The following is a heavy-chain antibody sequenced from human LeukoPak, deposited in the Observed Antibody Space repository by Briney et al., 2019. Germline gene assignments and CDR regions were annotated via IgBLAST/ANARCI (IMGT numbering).Heavy chain of an antibody. D-gene: IGHD3-3*01. J-gene: IGHJ3*02. CDR2: INHSGST. CDR1: GGSFSGYY. CDR3: ARDQSTFTIFGAVIIEYAFDI. V-gene: IGHV4-34*01. Sequence: SETLSLTCAVYGGSFSGYYWSRIRQPPGKGLEWIGEINHSGSTNYNPSLKSRVTISVDTSKNQFSLKLSSVTAADTAVYYCARDQSTFTIFGAVIIEYAFDIWGQGTMVTVSS.